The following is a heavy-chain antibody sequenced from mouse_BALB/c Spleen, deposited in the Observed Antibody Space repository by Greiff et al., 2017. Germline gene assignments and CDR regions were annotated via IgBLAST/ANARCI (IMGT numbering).Heavy chain of an antibody. J-gene: IGHJ2*01. Sequence: VKQSCKASGYTFTSYWMHWVKQRPGQGLEWIGEINPSNGRTNYNEKFKSKATLTVDKSSSTAYMQLSSLTSEDSAVYYCARGGLYFDYWGQGTTLTVSS. CDR1: GYTFTSYW. CDR2: INPSNGRT. V-gene: IGHV1S81*02. CDR3: ARGGLYFDY.